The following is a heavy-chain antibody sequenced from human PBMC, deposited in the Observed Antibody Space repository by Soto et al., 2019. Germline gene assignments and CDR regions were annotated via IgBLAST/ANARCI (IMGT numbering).Heavy chain of an antibody. CDR2: FDPEDGET. CDR3: AISGGYGSGKFFDY. J-gene: IGHJ4*02. CDR1: GYTLTELS. D-gene: IGHD3-10*01. V-gene: IGHV1-24*01. Sequence: ASVKVSCKVSGYTLTELSMHWVRQAPGKGLEWMGGFDPEDGETIYAQKFQGRVTMTEDTSTDTAYIELSSLRSEDTAVYYCAISGGYGSGKFFDYWGQGTLVTVSS.